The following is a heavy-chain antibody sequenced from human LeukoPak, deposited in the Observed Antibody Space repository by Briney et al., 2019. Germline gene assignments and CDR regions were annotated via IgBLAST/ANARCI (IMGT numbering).Heavy chain of an antibody. D-gene: IGHD5-18*01. CDR3: ARDAGYGYDRFDY. V-gene: IGHV3-21*01. J-gene: IGHJ4*02. CDR2: ITTSSRYI. CDR1: GFTFSSYS. Sequence: GGSLRLSCVASGFTFSSYSMNWVRQAPGKGLEWVSSITTSSRYIYFAHSVKGRFTISRDNAKNSLYLQMDSLRAEDTAVYYCARDAGYGYDRFDYWGQGTQVTVSS.